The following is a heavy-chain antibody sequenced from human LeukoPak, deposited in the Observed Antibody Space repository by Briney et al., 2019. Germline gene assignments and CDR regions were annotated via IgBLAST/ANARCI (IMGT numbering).Heavy chain of an antibody. J-gene: IGHJ4*02. CDR3: ARGSTNYDFWSGYYFDY. Sequence: ASVKVSCKASGYTFTSYDINWVRQATGQGLEWIGWMNPNSGNTGYAHKFQGRVTITRNTSISTAYMELSSLRPEDTAVYYCARGSTNYDFWSGYYFDYWGQGILVTVSS. V-gene: IGHV1-8*01. D-gene: IGHD3-3*01. CDR2: MNPNSGNT. CDR1: GYTFTSYD.